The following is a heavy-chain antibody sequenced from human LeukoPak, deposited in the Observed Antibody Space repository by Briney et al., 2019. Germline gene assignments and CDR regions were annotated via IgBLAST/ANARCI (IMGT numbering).Heavy chain of an antibody. V-gene: IGHV5-51*01. Sequence: GESLKISCKGSGYSFTSYWIGWGRQMPGQGLEWMGIIYPDDSNTIYGPSFQGQVTISADKSINTAYLEWSSLKASDTAIYYCARQGAAGKYYYYYMDVWGKGTTVTVSS. CDR1: GYSFTSYW. CDR2: IYPDDSNT. CDR3: ARQGAAGKYYYYYMDV. J-gene: IGHJ6*03. D-gene: IGHD6-13*01.